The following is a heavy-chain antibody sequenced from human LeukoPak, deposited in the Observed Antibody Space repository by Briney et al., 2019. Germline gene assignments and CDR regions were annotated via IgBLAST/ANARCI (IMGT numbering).Heavy chain of an antibody. CDR1: GFTFSSYW. Sequence: GGSLRLSCAASGFTFSSYWMHWVRQAPGKGLVWVSRINSDGSTTNYADSVKGRFTISRDNAKNTLYLQMNSLRAEDTAVYYCATMITVTNYYYYYGMDVWGQGTTVTVSS. CDR2: INSDGSTT. D-gene: IGHD4-17*01. CDR3: ATMITVTNYYYYYGMDV. V-gene: IGHV3-74*01. J-gene: IGHJ6*02.